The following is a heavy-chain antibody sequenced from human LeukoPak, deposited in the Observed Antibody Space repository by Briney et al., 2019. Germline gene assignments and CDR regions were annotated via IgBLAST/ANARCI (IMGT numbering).Heavy chain of an antibody. CDR3: ARPLGRRSDRSLEY. CDR1: GGSFSGYY. V-gene: IGHV4-34*01. CDR2: TNHSGST. Sequence: SETLSLTCAVYGGSFSGYYWSWIRQAPGKGLEWIGETNHSGSTNYNPSLKSRVTISVDTSKNQFSLKMNSVTAADTAVYYCARPLGRRSDRSLEYWGQGILVSVSS. J-gene: IGHJ4*02. D-gene: IGHD1-26*01.